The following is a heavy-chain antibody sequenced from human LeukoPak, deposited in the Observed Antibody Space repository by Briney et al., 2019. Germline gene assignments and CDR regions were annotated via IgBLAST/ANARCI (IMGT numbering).Heavy chain of an antibody. V-gene: IGHV3-23*01. D-gene: IGHD4-17*01. CDR3: AKDLYGDYDEPFDY. CDR2: ISGSGGST. Sequence: GGSLRLSCAAPGFTFSSYAMSWVRQAPGKGLEWVSAISGSGGSTYYAGSVKGRFTISRDNSKNTLYLQMNSLRAEDTAVYYCAKDLYGDYDEPFDYWGQGTLVTVSS. J-gene: IGHJ4*02. CDR1: GFTFSSYA.